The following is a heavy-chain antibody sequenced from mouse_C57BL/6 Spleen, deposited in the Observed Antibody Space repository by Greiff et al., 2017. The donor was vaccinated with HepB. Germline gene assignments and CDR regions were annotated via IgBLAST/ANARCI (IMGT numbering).Heavy chain of an antibody. J-gene: IGHJ4*01. D-gene: IGHD1-1*01. V-gene: IGHV3-6*01. CDR3: ARVGTTVPYYAMDY. Sequence: EVQLQESGPGLVKPSQSLSLTCSVTGYSITSGYYWNWIRQFPGNKLEWMGYISYDGSNNYNPSLKNRISITRDTSKNQFFLKLNSVTTEDTATYYCARVGTTVPYYAMDYWGQGTSVTVSS. CDR2: ISYDGSN. CDR1: GYSITSGYY.